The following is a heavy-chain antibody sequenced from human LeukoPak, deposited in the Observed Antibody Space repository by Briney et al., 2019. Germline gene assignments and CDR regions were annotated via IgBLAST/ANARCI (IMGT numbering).Heavy chain of an antibody. V-gene: IGHV1-2*02. Sequence: ASVKVSCKASGYTFTGYYMNWVRQAPGQGLEWMGWINPNSGGTNYAQKFQGRVTMTRDTSISTAHMDLSRLRSDDTAVYYCARGAGLAAAGTYYWGQGTLVTVSS. J-gene: IGHJ4*02. D-gene: IGHD6-13*01. CDR1: GYTFTGYY. CDR3: ARGAGLAAAGTYY. CDR2: INPNSGGT.